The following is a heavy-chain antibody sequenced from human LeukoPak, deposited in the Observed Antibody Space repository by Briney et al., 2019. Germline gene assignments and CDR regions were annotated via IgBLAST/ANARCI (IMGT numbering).Heavy chain of an antibody. Sequence: GGSLRLSCSASGFIFSGSWMAWIRQAPGKGLEWVAIIKKDGSEKYYVDSMKGRFTISRDNAKNSLFLQMNSLRAEDTAIYYCTTDTWYSAGHWGQGTLVTVSS. CDR1: GFIFSGSW. D-gene: IGHD2-15*01. V-gene: IGHV3-7*03. J-gene: IGHJ4*02. CDR2: IKKDGSEK. CDR3: TTDTWYSAGH.